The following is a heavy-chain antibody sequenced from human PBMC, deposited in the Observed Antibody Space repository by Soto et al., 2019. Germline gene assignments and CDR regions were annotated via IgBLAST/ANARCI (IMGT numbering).Heavy chain of an antibody. Sequence: SETLSLTCTVSGGSISSSSYYWGWIRQPPGKGLEWIGSIYYSGSTYYNPSLKSRVTISVDTSKNQFSLKLSSVTAADTAVYYCARRLVPAEKYYFDYWGQGTLVTVSS. D-gene: IGHD2-2*01. J-gene: IGHJ4*02. CDR1: GGSISSSSYY. CDR2: IYYSGST. CDR3: ARRLVPAEKYYFDY. V-gene: IGHV4-39*01.